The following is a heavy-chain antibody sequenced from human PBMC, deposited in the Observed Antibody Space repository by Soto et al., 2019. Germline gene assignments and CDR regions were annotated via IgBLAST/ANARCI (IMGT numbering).Heavy chain of an antibody. Sequence: LRLSCAASGFTFSSYGMHWVRQAPGKGLEWVAVISYDGSNKYYADSVKGRFTISRDNSKNTLYLQMNSLRAEDTAVYYCAKDLDGIFDYWGQGTLVTVSS. CDR1: GFTFSSYG. J-gene: IGHJ4*02. CDR3: AKDLDGIFDY. V-gene: IGHV3-30*18. CDR2: ISYDGSNK. D-gene: IGHD1-1*01.